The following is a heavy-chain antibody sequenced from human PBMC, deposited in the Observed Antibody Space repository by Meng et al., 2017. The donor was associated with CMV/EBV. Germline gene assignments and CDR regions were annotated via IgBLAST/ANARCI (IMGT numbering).Heavy chain of an antibody. V-gene: IGHV3-48*03. CDR1: GFTFSSYE. CDR3: AKDMGNPRGYYYGMDV. J-gene: IGHJ6*02. Sequence: GGSLRLSCAASGFTFSSYEMNWVRQAPGKGLEWVSYISSSGSTIYYADSVKGRFTISRDNSKNSLYLQMNSLRTEDTALYYCAKDMGNPRGYYYGMDVWGQGTTVTVSS. CDR2: ISSSGSTI. D-gene: IGHD7-27*01.